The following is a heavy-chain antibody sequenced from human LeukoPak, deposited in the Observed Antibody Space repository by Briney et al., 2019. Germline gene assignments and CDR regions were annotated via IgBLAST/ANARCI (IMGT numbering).Heavy chain of an antibody. J-gene: IGHJ5*02. CDR2: ISPYNGNT. D-gene: IGHD6-13*01. V-gene: IGHV1-18*01. CDR1: GYTFTSYG. CDR3: ARDSPASGIAPTFDP. Sequence: ASVKVSCKASGYTFTSYGISWVRQAPGQGLEWMGWISPYNGNTNYAQKLQGRVTMTTDTSTSTAYMELRSLRSDDTAVYYCARDSPASGIAPTFDPWGQGTLVTVSS.